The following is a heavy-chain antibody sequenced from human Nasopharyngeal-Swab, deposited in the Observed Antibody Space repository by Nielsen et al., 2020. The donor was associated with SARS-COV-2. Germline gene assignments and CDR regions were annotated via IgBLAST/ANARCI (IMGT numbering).Heavy chain of an antibody. Sequence: ASVKVSCKASGCTFTSYDINWVRQATGQGLEWMGWMNPNSGNTGYAQKFQGRVTMTRNTSISTAYMELSSLRSEDTAVYYCARGQYYGSGSLNWFDPWGQGTLVTVSS. CDR3: ARGQYYGSGSLNWFDP. V-gene: IGHV1-8*01. D-gene: IGHD3-10*01. CDR2: MNPNSGNT. J-gene: IGHJ5*02. CDR1: GCTFTSYD.